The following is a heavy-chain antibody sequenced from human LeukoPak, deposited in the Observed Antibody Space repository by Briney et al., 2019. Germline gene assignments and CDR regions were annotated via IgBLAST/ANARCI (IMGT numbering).Heavy chain of an antibody. J-gene: IGHJ3*02. CDR1: GYSFIGYY. D-gene: IGHD3-3*01. CDR3: ARTRYYDFWSGLDAFDI. CDR2: INPNSGGA. Sequence: ASVKVSCKASGYSFIGYYIHWVRQAPGQGLEWMGWINPNSGGANYAQKFQGRVTMTRDTSISTAYMELSRLRSDDTAVYYCARTRYYDFWSGLDAFDIWGQGTMVTVSS. V-gene: IGHV1-2*02.